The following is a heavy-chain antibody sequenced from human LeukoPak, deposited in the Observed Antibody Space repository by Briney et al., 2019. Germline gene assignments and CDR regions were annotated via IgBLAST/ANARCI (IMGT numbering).Heavy chain of an antibody. CDR2: ISSSYNTI. CDR1: GFTFSSHN. D-gene: IGHD3-22*01. Sequence: PGGSLRLSCLASGFTFSSHNMNWVRQAPGKGLEWVSYISSSYNTIYYRDSVQGRFIISRDNAKNSLSLQMNSLRAEDSGIYYCARATSDSSGYPVSDYWGQGTLVTVSS. J-gene: IGHJ4*02. V-gene: IGHV3-48*03. CDR3: ARATSDSSGYPVSDY.